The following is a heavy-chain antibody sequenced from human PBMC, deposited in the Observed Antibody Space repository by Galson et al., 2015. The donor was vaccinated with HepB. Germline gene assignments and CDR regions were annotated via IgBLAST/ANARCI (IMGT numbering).Heavy chain of an antibody. CDR3: ARDPSYASGSPGPY. V-gene: IGHV3-53*01. D-gene: IGHD3-10*01. CDR1: GFTVSRNY. CDR2: IYIGGST. J-gene: IGHJ4*02. Sequence: SLRLSCAASGFTVSRNYMSWVRQAPGRGLEWVSVIYIGGSTYYADSVKGRFTISRDDSKNTLYLQMNSLRAEDTAVYYCARDPSYASGSPGPYWGQGTLVTVSS.